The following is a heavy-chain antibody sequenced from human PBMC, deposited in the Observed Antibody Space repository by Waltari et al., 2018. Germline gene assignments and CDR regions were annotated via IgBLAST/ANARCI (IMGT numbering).Heavy chain of an antibody. Sequence: QLQLQESGAGLVQPSETLSLSCSVSGDSISSSNYYWGWIRQPPGKGLAWIASVYYSGTTYDNPSLKSRVTISADTSRNQFYLRLTSVTATDTAVYYCARSSAGMPRWLGDYWGQGILVTVSS. CDR2: VYYSGTT. J-gene: IGHJ4*02. CDR1: GDSISSSNYY. CDR3: ARSSAGMPRWLGDY. V-gene: IGHV4-39*01. D-gene: IGHD5-12*01.